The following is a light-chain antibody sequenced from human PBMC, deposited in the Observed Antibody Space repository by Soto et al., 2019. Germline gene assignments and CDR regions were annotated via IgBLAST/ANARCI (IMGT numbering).Light chain of an antibody. CDR3: QQYDNWPPRWT. Sequence: DIVMTQSPATLSASLVERATLSFRASQSVGSNLAWYQQKPGKAPRLLIFAASTRASGIPAKFSGSGSGTEYTLSISSLQSEDFAIYYCQQYDNWPPRWTFGQGTKVDIK. CDR1: QSVGSN. V-gene: IGKV3-15*01. CDR2: AAS. J-gene: IGKJ2*01.